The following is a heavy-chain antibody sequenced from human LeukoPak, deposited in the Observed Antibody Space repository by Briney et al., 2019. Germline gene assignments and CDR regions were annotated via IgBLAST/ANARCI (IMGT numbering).Heavy chain of an antibody. D-gene: IGHD2-2*02. J-gene: IGHJ4*02. Sequence: PGGSLRLSCAASGFTFSSYWMSWVRQAPGKGLEWVANIKQDGSEKYYVDSVKGRFTISRDNAKNSLYLQMNSLRAEDTAVYYCARDPRRDWTSCYKDYWGQETLVTVSS. CDR3: ARDPRRDWTSCYKDY. V-gene: IGHV3-7*01. CDR1: GFTFSSYW. CDR2: IKQDGSEK.